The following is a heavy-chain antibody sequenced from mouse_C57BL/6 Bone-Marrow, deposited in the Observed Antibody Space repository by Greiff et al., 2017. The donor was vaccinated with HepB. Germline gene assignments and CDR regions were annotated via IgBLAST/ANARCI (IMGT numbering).Heavy chain of an antibody. V-gene: IGHV1-69*01. D-gene: IGHD3-2*02. CDR2: IDPSDSYT. J-gene: IGHJ2*01. CDR1: GYTFTSYW. Sequence: QVQLQQPGAELVMPGASVKLSCKASGYTFTSYWMHWVKQRPGQGLEWIGEIDPSDSYTNYNQKFKGKSTLTVDKSSSTAYMQLSSLTSEDSAVYYCARLGSSRSGYGGKGTTLTVSS. CDR3: ARLGSSRSGY.